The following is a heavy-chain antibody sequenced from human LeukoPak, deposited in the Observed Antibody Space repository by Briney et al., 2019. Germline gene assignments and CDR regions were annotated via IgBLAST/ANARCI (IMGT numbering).Heavy chain of an antibody. V-gene: IGHV3-23*01. Sequence: GGSLRLSCAASGFTFSSYVMSWVRQAPGKGLEWVSAISGSGGSTYYADSVKGRFTISRDNSKNTLYLQMNSLRAEDTAVYYCAKVGLRLLELFHYGMDVWGQGTTVTVPS. CDR1: GFTFSSYV. CDR3: AKVGLRLLELFHYGMDV. D-gene: IGHD3-3*01. J-gene: IGHJ6*02. CDR2: ISGSGGST.